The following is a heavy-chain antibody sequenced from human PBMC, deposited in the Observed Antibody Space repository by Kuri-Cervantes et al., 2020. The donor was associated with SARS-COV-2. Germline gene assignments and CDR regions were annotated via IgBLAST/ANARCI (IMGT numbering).Heavy chain of an antibody. V-gene: IGHV4-39*07. CDR2: IYYSGST. J-gene: IGHJ4*02. Sequence: SETLSLTCTVSGGSISSYYWSWIRQPPGKGLEWIGSIYYSGSTYYNPSLKSRVTISVDTSKNQFSLKLSSVTAADTAVYYCARGRSGSYLGYWGQGTLVTVSS. CDR3: ARGRSGSYLGY. D-gene: IGHD1-26*01. CDR1: GGSISSYY.